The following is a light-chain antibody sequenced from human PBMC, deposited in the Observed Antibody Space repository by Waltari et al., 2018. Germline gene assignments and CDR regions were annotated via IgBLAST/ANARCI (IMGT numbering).Light chain of an antibody. CDR2: DAS. Sequence: EVVMTQSPATLSVSPGERATLSCRASRSVSNNVAWYQQKPGQAPRRLICDASTRATGIPARFSGSGWGAEFTLTIGSLQSEDSAVYYCQQYHIWWTFGHGTKVEIK. CDR3: QQYHIWWT. V-gene: IGKV3-15*01. CDR1: RSVSNN. J-gene: IGKJ1*01.